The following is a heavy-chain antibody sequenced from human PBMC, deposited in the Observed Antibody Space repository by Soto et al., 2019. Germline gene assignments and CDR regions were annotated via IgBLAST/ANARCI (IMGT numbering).Heavy chain of an antibody. J-gene: IGHJ4*02. Sequence: EVQLLESGGGLVQPGGSLRLSCAASGFTFSNYAMSWVRQAPGKGLEWVSGITGSGGTTHYADSVKGRFTISRDNSKNTLYLQMYSLRAEDTALYYCAKVVSIVVVEREFDYWRQGTLVTVSS. CDR3: AKVVSIVVVEREFDY. D-gene: IGHD2-15*01. CDR1: GFTFSNYA. CDR2: ITGSGGTT. V-gene: IGHV3-23*01.